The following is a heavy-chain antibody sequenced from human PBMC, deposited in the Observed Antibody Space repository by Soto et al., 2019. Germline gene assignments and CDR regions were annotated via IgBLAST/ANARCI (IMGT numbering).Heavy chain of an antibody. CDR1: GFIFSSYA. J-gene: IGHJ6*02. Sequence: HPGGSLRLSCEVSGFIFSSYAMHWVRQAPGKGLEWLAVISYDGSNKYYADSVKGRFTISRDNSKNTLYLQMNSLRGEDTAVFYCARPGPSGYSYGYGDHYYGMDVWGQGTTVTVSS. CDR3: ARPGPSGYSYGYGDHYYGMDV. V-gene: IGHV3-30-3*01. D-gene: IGHD5-18*01. CDR2: ISYDGSNK.